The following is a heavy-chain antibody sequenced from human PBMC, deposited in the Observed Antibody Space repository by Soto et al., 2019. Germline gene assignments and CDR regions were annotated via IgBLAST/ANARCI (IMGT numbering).Heavy chain of an antibody. Sequence: ASVKVSCKASGYTFSTYAMHWVRQAPGQSLEWMGWINGGTGQTRYSQRFQDRVTITRDTSAKTTYMGLTSLRSEDTAVYYCARGKGMEENYYYYGMDIWGQGTTVTVSS. CDR1: GYTFSTYA. V-gene: IGHV1-3*01. CDR2: INGGTGQT. D-gene: IGHD1-1*01. CDR3: ARGKGMEENYYYYGMDI. J-gene: IGHJ6*02.